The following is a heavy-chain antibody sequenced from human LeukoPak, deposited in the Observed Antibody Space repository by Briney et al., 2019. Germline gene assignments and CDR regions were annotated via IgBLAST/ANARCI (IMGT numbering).Heavy chain of an antibody. V-gene: IGHV4-59*01. CDR3: ARGGSGSYPTFDY. CDR1: GGSISSYY. Sequence: QVQLQESGPGLVKPSETLSLTCTVSGGSISSYYWSWIRQPPGKVLEWIGYIYYSGSTNYNPSLKSRVTISVDTSKNQFSLKLSSVTAADTAVYYCARGGSGSYPTFDYWGQGTLVTVSS. D-gene: IGHD3-10*01. CDR2: IYYSGST. J-gene: IGHJ4*02.